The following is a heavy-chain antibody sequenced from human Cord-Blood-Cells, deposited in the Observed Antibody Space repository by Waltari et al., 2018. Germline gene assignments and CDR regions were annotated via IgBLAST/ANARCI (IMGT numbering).Heavy chain of an antibody. Sequence: QVQLVQSGAEVKKPGSSVKLSCKASGGPFSSFATTWVRHPPGQGLEWMGGITPIFGTASYAQKFQGRVTITADESTSTAYMELSSLRSEDTAVYYCARDSYSGSSYYFDYWGQGTLVTVSS. CDR1: GGPFSSFA. D-gene: IGHD6-13*01. CDR2: ITPIFGTA. CDR3: ARDSYSGSSYYFDY. V-gene: IGHV1-69*01. J-gene: IGHJ4*02.